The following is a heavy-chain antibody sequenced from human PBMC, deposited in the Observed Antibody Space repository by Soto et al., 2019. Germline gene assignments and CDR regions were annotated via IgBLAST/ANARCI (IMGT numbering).Heavy chain of an antibody. CDR1: GGSISSGGHY. D-gene: IGHD3-10*01. Sequence: SETLSLTCTVSGGSISSGGHYWSWIRQHPGKGLEWIGYIYHSGTTYYNPSLNSRITISVDTSKNHFSLKLSSVTAADTAVYYCARSTVRERALDYWGQGTLVTVSS. J-gene: IGHJ4*02. V-gene: IGHV4-31*03. CDR3: ARSTVRERALDY. CDR2: IYHSGTT.